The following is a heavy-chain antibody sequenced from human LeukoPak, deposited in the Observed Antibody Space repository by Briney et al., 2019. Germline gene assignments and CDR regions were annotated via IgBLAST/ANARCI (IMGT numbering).Heavy chain of an antibody. Sequence: PGGSLRLSCAASGFTVSSNYMSWVRQAPGKGLEWVSVIYSGGNTYYADSVKGRFTISRDNSKNTLYLQMNNLRGEDTAVYYCARSLWFGVPWDYWGQGTLVTVSS. V-gene: IGHV3-66*01. CDR1: GFTVSSNY. J-gene: IGHJ4*02. CDR3: ARSLWFGVPWDY. CDR2: IYSGGNT. D-gene: IGHD3-10*01.